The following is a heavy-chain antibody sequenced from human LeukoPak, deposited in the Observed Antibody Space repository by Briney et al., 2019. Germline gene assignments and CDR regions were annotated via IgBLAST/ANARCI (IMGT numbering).Heavy chain of an antibody. Sequence: SETLSLTCTVSGGSISSYYWSWIRQPAGKGLEWIGRIYTSGSTNYNPSLKSRVTMSVDTSKNQFSLKLSSVTAADTAVYYCARDGIAVAGLSWSFDYWGQGTLVTVSS. J-gene: IGHJ4*02. CDR1: GGSISSYY. CDR2: IYTSGST. CDR3: ARDGIAVAGLSWSFDY. V-gene: IGHV4-4*07. D-gene: IGHD6-19*01.